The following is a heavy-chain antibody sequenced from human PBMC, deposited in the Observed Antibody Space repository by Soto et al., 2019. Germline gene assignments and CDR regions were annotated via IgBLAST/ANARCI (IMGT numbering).Heavy chain of an antibody. Sequence: GGSLRLSCTTSGFSFASFAMTWVRQAPGRGLEWVATISGSDGKTYYADSVKGRFSISRDTSRNTLYLQMNSLRADDTAIYYCAKWSYLDYWGQGTRVTVSS. V-gene: IGHV3-23*01. CDR3: AKWSYLDY. J-gene: IGHJ4*02. CDR1: GFSFASFA. CDR2: ISGSDGKT. D-gene: IGHD3-3*01.